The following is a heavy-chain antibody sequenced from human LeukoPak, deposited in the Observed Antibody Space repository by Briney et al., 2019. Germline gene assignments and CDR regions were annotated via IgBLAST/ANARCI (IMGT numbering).Heavy chain of an antibody. CDR2: IYYSGST. J-gene: IGHJ4*02. Sequence: SETLSLTCTVSGGSISSYYWSWIRQPPGKGLEWIGYIYYSGSTNYNPSLKSRVTISVDTSKNQFSLKVSSVTAADTAMYYCARVGATTRSFDYWGQGALVTISS. D-gene: IGHD1-26*01. CDR1: GGSISSYY. V-gene: IGHV4-59*01. CDR3: ARVGATTRSFDY.